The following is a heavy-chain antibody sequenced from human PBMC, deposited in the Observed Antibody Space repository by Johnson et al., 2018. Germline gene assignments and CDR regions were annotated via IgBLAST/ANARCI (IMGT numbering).Heavy chain of an antibody. V-gene: IGHV3-30*14. CDR1: GFIFNTYA. J-gene: IGHJ1*01. D-gene: IGHD6-13*01. Sequence: QVQLQESGGGVVQPGRSLRLSCAASGFIFNTYAMHWVRQAPGKGLEWVATLSYDGNYKYYADSVKGRFTISRDNFKNTLWLQMDSRRAEDTAMYYFARGRIAAAGMAQYFQHWGQGTLVTVSS. CDR3: ARGRIAAAGMAQYFQH. CDR2: LSYDGNYK.